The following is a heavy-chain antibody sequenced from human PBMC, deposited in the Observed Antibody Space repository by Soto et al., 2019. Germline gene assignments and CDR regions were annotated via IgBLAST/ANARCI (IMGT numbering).Heavy chain of an antibody. CDR1: GYTFTSYG. D-gene: IGHD6-13*01. CDR3: ARSNGIAAAGPPFDY. CDR2: ISTYNGDT. J-gene: IGHJ4*02. Sequence: ASVKVSCKAAGYTFTSYGFSWVRQAPGQGLEWMGWISTYNGDTHYAQNLQGRVTMTTDTSTSTAYMELRSLRSDDTAVYYCARSNGIAAAGPPFDYWGQVTLVTVSS. V-gene: IGHV1-18*01.